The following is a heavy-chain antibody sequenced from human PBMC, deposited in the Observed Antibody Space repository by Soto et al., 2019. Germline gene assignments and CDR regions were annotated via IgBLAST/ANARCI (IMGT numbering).Heavy chain of an antibody. J-gene: IGHJ4*02. Sequence: DVQLVESGGGLVQPGGSLRLSCAASGFSFSSYDFHWVRQVRGKGLEWVSGINSRNHVYYVSSVEGRFTLSRENARSSLYLQMNSLRAEDSAVYYCASGNSGWDYWGQGTQVTVSS. CDR2: INSRNHV. CDR3: ASGNSGWDY. CDR1: GFSFSSYD. V-gene: IGHV3-13*01. D-gene: IGHD6-19*01.